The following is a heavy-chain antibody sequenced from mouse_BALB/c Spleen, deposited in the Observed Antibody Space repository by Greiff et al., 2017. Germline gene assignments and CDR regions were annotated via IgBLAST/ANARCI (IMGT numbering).Heavy chain of an antibody. J-gene: IGHJ3*01. CDR2: ISSGGGST. CDR1: GFAFSSYD. V-gene: IGHV5-12-1*01. CDR3: ARPSSNWDGFAY. Sequence: EVKLQESGGGLVKPGGSLKLSCAASGFAFSSYDMSWVRQTPEKRLEWVAYISSGGGSTYYPDTVKGRFTISRDNAKNTLYLQMSSLKSEDTAMYYCARPSSNWDGFAYWGQGTLVTVSA. D-gene: IGHD4-1*01.